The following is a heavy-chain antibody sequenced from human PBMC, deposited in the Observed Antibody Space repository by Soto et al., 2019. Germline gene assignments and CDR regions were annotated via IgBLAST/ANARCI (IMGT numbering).Heavy chain of an antibody. CDR2: IYYSGST. CDR1: GGSISSGVYY. D-gene: IGHD3-10*01. V-gene: IGHV4-31*03. J-gene: IGHJ4*02. Sequence: SETLSLTCTVSGGSISSGVYYWSWIRQHPGKGLEWIGYIYYSGSTYYNPSLKSRVTISVDTSKNQFSLKLSSVTAADTAVYYCARGGPPRFGELLYPTPYYFDYWGQGTLVSVSS. CDR3: ARGGPPRFGELLYPTPYYFDY.